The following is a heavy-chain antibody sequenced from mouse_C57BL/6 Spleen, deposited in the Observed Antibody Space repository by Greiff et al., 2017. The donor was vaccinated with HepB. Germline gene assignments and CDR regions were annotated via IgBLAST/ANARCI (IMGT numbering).Heavy chain of an antibody. CDR1: GYTFTSYW. CDR3: ARVGFITTAPYYFDY. CDR2: IDPSDSET. J-gene: IGHJ2*01. V-gene: IGHV1-52*01. Sequence: QVQLQQPGAELVRPGSSVKLSCKASGYTFTSYWMHWVKQRPIQGLEWIGNIDPSDSETHYNQKFKDKATLTVDKSSSTAYMQLSSLTSEDSAVYYCARVGFITTAPYYFDYWGQGTTLTVSS. D-gene: IGHD1-1*01.